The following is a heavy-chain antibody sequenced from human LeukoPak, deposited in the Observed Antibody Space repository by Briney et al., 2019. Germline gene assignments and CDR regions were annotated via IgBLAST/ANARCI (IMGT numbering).Heavy chain of an antibody. V-gene: IGHV4-4*07. Sequence: SETLSLTCTVSGGSISSYYWSWIRQPAGKGLEWIGRIYTSGSTNYNPSLKSRVTMSVDTSKNQFSLKLSSVTAADTAVYYCAREAVSGSGSYYTDYWGQGILVTVSS. J-gene: IGHJ4*02. CDR3: AREAVSGSGSYYTDY. CDR2: IYTSGST. CDR1: GGSISSYY. D-gene: IGHD3-10*01.